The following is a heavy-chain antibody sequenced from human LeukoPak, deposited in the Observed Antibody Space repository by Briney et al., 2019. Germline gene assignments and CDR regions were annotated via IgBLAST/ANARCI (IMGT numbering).Heavy chain of an antibody. CDR1: GFTFSSYA. CDR3: ARGTSYDYYDSSGYLDY. D-gene: IGHD3-22*01. V-gene: IGHV3-64*01. Sequence: GGSLRLSCAASGFTFSSYAMHWVRQAPGKGLEYVSAISSNGGSTYYANSVKGRFTISGDNAKNSLYLQMNSLRAEDTAVYYCARGTSYDYYDSSGYLDYWGQGTLVTVSS. J-gene: IGHJ4*02. CDR2: ISSNGGST.